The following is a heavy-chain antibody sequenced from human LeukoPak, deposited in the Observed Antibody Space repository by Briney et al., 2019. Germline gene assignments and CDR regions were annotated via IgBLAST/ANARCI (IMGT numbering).Heavy chain of an antibody. J-gene: IGHJ6*04. CDR3: ARQHNGRTLVVGV. CDR2: INPNSGAT. CDR1: GYTFSGYY. Sequence: ASVKVSCKASGYTFSGYYMHWVRQAPGQGLECMGWINPNSGATNYAQKFQGRVTMTRDTSISTGYMELSRLRSDDTAVYYCARQHNGRTLVVGVWGKGTTVTVSS. D-gene: IGHD2-15*01. V-gene: IGHV1-2*02.